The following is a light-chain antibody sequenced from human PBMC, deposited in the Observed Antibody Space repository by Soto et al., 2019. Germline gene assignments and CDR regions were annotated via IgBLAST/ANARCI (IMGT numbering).Light chain of an antibody. Sequence: QSVLSQPPSASGSPGQSVTISCTGTTSDVGGYNFVSWYQQQPGKAPKLIIYEVNRRPSGVPDRFSASKSGNTASLTISGLQAEDEANFYCSSYASYNTWVFGGGTKVTVL. CDR2: EVN. J-gene: IGLJ3*02. CDR3: SSYASYNTWV. V-gene: IGLV2-8*01. CDR1: TSDVGGYNF.